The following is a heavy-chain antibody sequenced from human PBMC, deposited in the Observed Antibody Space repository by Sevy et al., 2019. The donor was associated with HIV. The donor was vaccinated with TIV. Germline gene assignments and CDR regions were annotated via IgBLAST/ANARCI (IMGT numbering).Heavy chain of an antibody. V-gene: IGHV3-21*06. D-gene: IGHD3-10*01. CDR2: ISSSSSNI. CDR1: GFTLSSYN. J-gene: IGHJ2*01. Sequence: GGSLRLSCAASGFTLSSYNMNWVRQAPGKGLEWVSSISSSSSNIYYADSMKGRFTISRDNAKNSLYLQMNSLRAEDTAVYYCARAYAPPYYYASNNRYFDLWGRGTLVTVSS. CDR3: ARAYAPPYYYASNNRYFDL.